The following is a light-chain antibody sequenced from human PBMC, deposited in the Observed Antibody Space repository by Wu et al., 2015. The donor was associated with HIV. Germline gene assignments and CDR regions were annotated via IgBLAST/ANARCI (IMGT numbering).Light chain of an antibody. Sequence: EIVLTQSPGTLPLSPGERATLSCRASQSVGSTFLAWYQQKPGQAPRLLIYGASSRATGIPDRFSGSGSGTDFTLTISRLEPEDFAVYYCQQYGSSPPNTFGQGTKLEIK. CDR2: GAS. CDR1: QSVGSTF. CDR3: QQYGSSPPNT. J-gene: IGKJ2*01. V-gene: IGKV3-20*01.